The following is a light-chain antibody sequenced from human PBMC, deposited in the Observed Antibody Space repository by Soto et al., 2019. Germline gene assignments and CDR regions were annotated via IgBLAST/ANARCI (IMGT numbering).Light chain of an antibody. CDR1: SSHVGSDKL. Sequence: QSALTHPASESGYAGQSTTISCTGTSSHVGSDKLVSCNQHHPVKAPLLMIFEVNKRPSGVSNRFSGSKSGNTASLTISGLKVEDEADYYCCSSGGSPTYVFGTGTKVT. J-gene: IGLJ1*01. CDR2: EVN. V-gene: IGLV2-23*02. CDR3: CSSGGSPTYV.